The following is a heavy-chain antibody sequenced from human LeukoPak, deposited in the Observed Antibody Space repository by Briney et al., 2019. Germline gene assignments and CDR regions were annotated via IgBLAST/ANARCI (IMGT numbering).Heavy chain of an antibody. D-gene: IGHD6-13*01. J-gene: IGHJ4*02. CDR3: ARDQLGIVLWYYFDY. V-gene: IGHV3-30-3*01. CDR2: ISYDGSNK. Sequence: GGSLGLSCAASGFTFSSYAMHWVRQAPGKGLEWVAVISYDGSNKYYADSVKGRFTISRDNSKNTLYLQMNSLRAEDTAVYYCARDQLGIVLWYYFDYWGQGTLVTVSS. CDR1: GFTFSSYA.